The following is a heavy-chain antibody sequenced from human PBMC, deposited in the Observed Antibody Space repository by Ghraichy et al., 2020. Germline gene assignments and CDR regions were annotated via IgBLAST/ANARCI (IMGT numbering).Heavy chain of an antibody. CDR1: GGSISSGGYY. CDR3: ARERDYYGSGRYFDY. D-gene: IGHD3-10*01. V-gene: IGHV4-31*03. CDR2: IYYSGST. J-gene: IGHJ4*02. Sequence: SETLSLTCTVSGGSISSGGYYWSWICQHPGKGLEWIGYIYYSGSTYYNPSLKSRVTISVDTFKNQLSLKLSSVTAADTAVYYCARERDYYGSGRYFDYWGQGTLVTVSS.